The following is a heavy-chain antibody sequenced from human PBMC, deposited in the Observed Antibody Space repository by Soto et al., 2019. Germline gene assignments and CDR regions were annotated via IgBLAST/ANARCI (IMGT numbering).Heavy chain of an antibody. D-gene: IGHD3-9*01. CDR2: VYDNGRP. CDR1: GGSISVYY. CDR3: ARGVGSSPPRY. V-gene: IGHV4-59*01. J-gene: IGHJ4*02. Sequence: SETLSLTCTISGGSISVYYWSWIRQSPRQGLEWIGYVYDNGRPYYSPSLKSRVTISADTSKNQIPLKLTSATAADTAVYYCARGVGSSPPRYWGRGTLVTVSS.